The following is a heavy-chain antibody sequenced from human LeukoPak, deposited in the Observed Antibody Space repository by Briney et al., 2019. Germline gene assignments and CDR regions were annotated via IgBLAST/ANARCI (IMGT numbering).Heavy chain of an antibody. J-gene: IGHJ4*02. D-gene: IGHD3-22*01. V-gene: IGHV1-18*01. CDR3: ATQMVTYDSSGYYFLGY. Sequence: ASVKVSCKASGYTFTSYAISWVRQAPGQGLEWMGWISADNGNTDYAQRFQGRVTMTEDTSTDTAYMELSSLRSEDTAVYYCATQMVTYDSSGYYFLGYWGQGTLVTVSS. CDR2: ISADNGNT. CDR1: GYTFTSYA.